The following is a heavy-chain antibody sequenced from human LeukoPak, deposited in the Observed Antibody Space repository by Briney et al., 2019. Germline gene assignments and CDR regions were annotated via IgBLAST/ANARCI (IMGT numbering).Heavy chain of an antibody. Sequence: PGESLKISCKGSGYRFSTYWIAWVRQMPGKGLEWMGIIYPGDSDTRYSPSFQGQVTISADKSISTAYLQWSSLKASDTAMYYCARTDYYDISGDYWGQGTLVTVSS. V-gene: IGHV5-51*01. CDR1: GYRFSTYW. D-gene: IGHD3-9*01. J-gene: IGHJ4*02. CDR3: ARTDYYDISGDY. CDR2: IYPGDSDT.